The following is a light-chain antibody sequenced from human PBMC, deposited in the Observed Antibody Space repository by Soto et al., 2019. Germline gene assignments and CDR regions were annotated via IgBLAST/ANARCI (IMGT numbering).Light chain of an antibody. Sequence: QSVLTQPPSVSAAPGHKVTISCSGTASNIGNDYVSWYQQLPGEAPQLLIYGNNRRPSGIPDRFSGSRSDTSATLGITGLQTGDEADYYCGAWDSSLNVYVFGTGTKVTVL. J-gene: IGLJ1*01. CDR2: GNN. CDR1: ASNIGNDY. CDR3: GAWDSSLNVYV. V-gene: IGLV1-51*01.